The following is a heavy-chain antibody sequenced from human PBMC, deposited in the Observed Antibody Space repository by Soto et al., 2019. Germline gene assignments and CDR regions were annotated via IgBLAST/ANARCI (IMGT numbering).Heavy chain of an antibody. CDR3: ARFSVDSSGYRYDY. CDR2: INAGNGNT. Sequence: WASVKVSCKASGYTFTSYAMHWVRQAPGQRLEWMGWINAGNGNTKYSQKFQGRVTITRDTSASTAYMELSSLRSEDTAVYYCARFSVDSSGYRYDYWGQGTLVTVSS. J-gene: IGHJ4*02. CDR1: GYTFTSYA. D-gene: IGHD3-22*01. V-gene: IGHV1-3*01.